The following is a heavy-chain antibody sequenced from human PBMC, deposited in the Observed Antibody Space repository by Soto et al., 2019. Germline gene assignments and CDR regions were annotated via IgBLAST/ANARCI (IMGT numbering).Heavy chain of an antibody. CDR1: GGSISSSIYL. Sequence: SETLSLTCTVSGGSISSSIYLWGWIRQPPGKGLEWIGSIYYSGRTYYNPSLKSRVTISVDTSKNQFSLKLRSVTAADTAVYYCASDPLGYCSGGSCYSWGQGTLVTVSS. V-gene: IGHV4-39*01. D-gene: IGHD2-15*01. CDR3: ASDPLGYCSGGSCYS. CDR2: IYYSGRT. J-gene: IGHJ5*02.